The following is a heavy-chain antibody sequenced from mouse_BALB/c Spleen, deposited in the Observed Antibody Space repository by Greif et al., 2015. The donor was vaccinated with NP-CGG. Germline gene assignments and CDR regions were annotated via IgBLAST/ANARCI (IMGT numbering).Heavy chain of an antibody. V-gene: IGHV5-6*01. CDR1: GFTFSSYG. D-gene: IGHD2-4*01. CDR3: ARMYDYDGYAMDY. CDR2: ISSGGSYT. Sequence: EVQGVESGGDLVKPGGSLKLSCAASGFTFSSYGMSWVRQTPDRRLEWVATISSGGSYTYYPDSVKGRFTISRDNAKNPLYLQMSRLKSEDTAMYYCARMYDYDGYAMDYWGQGTSVTVSS. J-gene: IGHJ4*01.